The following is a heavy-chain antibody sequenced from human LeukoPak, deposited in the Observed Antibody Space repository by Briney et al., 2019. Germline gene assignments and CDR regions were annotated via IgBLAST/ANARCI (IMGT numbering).Heavy chain of an antibody. D-gene: IGHD5-12*01. CDR1: GYSISASPYY. J-gene: IGHJ4*02. V-gene: IGHV4-38-2*02. CDR2: ISNGIT. CDR3: ARIRYGFDELFDY. Sequence: SETLSLTCTVSGYSISASPYYWGWIRQPPGKRLEWIGSISNGITSYNPSFKSRLPISEDTSGNQFSLHLTSLTAADTALYYCARIRYGFDELFDYWGQGPLVTVSS.